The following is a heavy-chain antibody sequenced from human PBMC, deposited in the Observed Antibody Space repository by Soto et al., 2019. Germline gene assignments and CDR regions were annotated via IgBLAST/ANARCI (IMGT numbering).Heavy chain of an antibody. CDR1: GFTFSDYY. D-gene: IGHD4-17*01. Sequence: QVQLVESGGGLVKPGGSLRLSCAASGFTFSDYYMSWIRQAPGKGLEWISYISNGGGAISYPGSVKGRFTISRDNAKNSLFLQMNNLRAEDTAVYYCARRGSTVTFTYWGQGTLVTVSS. CDR3: ARRGSTVTFTY. CDR2: ISNGGGAI. J-gene: IGHJ4*02. V-gene: IGHV3-11*01.